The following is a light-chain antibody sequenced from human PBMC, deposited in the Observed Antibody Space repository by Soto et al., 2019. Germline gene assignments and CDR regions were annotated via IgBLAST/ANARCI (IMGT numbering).Light chain of an antibody. J-gene: IGLJ2*01. CDR1: SSDVDVYNY. V-gene: IGLV2-8*01. Sequence: QSVLTQPPSASGSPGQSVTISCTGTSSDVDVYNYVSWYQQHPGKAPKLMIYEVSKRPSGVPDRFSGSKSGNTASLTVSGLQAEDEADYYCSSFAGNNNLVFGGGTKLTVL. CDR2: EVS. CDR3: SSFAGNNNLV.